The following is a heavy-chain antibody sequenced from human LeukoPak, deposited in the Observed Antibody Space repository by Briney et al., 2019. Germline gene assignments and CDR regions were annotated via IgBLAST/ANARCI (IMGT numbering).Heavy chain of an antibody. CDR2: IYSGGST. Sequence: GGSLRLSCAASGFTVSSNYMSWVRQAPGKGLEWVSVIYSGGSTNYADSVKGRFTISRDNSKNTLYLQMNSLRAEDTAVYYCARDGSGSYYLTTYYYYGMDVWGQGTTVTVSS. V-gene: IGHV3-66*02. CDR3: ARDGSGSYYLTTYYYYGMDV. D-gene: IGHD1-26*01. CDR1: GFTVSSNY. J-gene: IGHJ6*02.